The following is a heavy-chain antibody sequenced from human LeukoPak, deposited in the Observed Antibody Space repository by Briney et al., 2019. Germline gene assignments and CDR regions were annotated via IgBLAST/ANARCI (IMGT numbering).Heavy chain of an antibody. Sequence: SETLSLTCTVCGGSINNYYWSWFRQPAGKGLEWIGRIYASGSTNYNPSLKSRVTISVDKSKNQASLNLSSVTAADTAVYYCARENDDTTFDYWGQGTLVTVSS. J-gene: IGHJ4*02. D-gene: IGHD1-1*01. CDR1: GGSINNYY. CDR3: ARENDDTTFDY. CDR2: IYASGST. V-gene: IGHV4-4*07.